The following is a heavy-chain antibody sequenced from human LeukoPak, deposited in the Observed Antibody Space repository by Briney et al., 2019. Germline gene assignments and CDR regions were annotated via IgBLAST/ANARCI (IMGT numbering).Heavy chain of an antibody. J-gene: IGHJ4*02. D-gene: IGHD3-3*01. CDR1: GFTFSSYS. Sequence: GGSLRLSCAASGFTFSSYSMSWVRQAPGQGLEWMANIKQVGSVEYYADSVKGRFTISRDNAKNSPYLQLNSLRAEDTAVYYCARGRFWSGYLYYFAYWGQGTLVTVSS. V-gene: IGHV3-7*01. CDR2: IKQVGSVE. CDR3: ARGRFWSGYLYYFAY.